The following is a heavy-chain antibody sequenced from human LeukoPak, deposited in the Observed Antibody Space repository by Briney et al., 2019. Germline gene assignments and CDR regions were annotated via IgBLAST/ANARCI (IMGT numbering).Heavy chain of an antibody. CDR1: GGSISSYY. D-gene: IGHD6-19*01. V-gene: IGHV4-4*07. J-gene: IGHJ4*02. Sequence: SETLSLTCTVSGGSISSYYWSWIRQPAGKGLEWIGRIYTGGSTNYNPSLKSRVTMSVDTSKNQFSLKLSSVTAADTAVYYCARDSEGIAVAGTFDYWGQGTLVTVSS. CDR3: ARDSEGIAVAGTFDY. CDR2: IYTGGST.